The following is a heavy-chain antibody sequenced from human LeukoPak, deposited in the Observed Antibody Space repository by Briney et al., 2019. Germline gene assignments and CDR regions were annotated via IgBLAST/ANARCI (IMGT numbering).Heavy chain of an antibody. D-gene: IGHD1-26*01. Sequence: SETLSLTCTVSGGSISSGSCYWSWIRQPAGKGLEWIGRIYTSGSTNYNPSLKSRVTISVDTSKNQFSLKLSSVTAADTAVYYCARLLIVGATGDYWGQGTLVTVSS. CDR1: GGSISSGSCY. CDR3: ARLLIVGATGDY. CDR2: IYTSGST. J-gene: IGHJ4*02. V-gene: IGHV4-61*02.